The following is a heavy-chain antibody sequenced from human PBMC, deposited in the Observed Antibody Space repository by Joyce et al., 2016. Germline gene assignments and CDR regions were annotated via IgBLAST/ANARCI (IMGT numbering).Heavy chain of an antibody. CDR3: ARGSGTYYNPIES. CDR2: IHTTGST. D-gene: IGHD3-10*01. CDR1: GDSISSGSYY. J-gene: IGHJ4*02. Sequence: QVQLQESGPGLVKPSQTLSLTCSVSGDSISSGSYYWIWIRQPAGKGLEWIGRIHTTGSTNQNPSLKSRVFISLDTSTNQLSLTLSSVTAADTAVYYCARGSGTYYNPIESWGQGALVTVSS. V-gene: IGHV4-61*02.